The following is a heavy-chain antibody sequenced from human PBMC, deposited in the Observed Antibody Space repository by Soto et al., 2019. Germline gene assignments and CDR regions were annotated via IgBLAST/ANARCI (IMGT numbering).Heavy chain of an antibody. V-gene: IGHV1-18*04. CDR2: ISAYNGNT. D-gene: IGHD2-2*01. CDR3: AREDDIVVVPAAVPNVSDY. CDR1: GYTFTSYG. Sequence: ASVKVSCKASGYTFTSYGISWVRQAPGQGLEWMGWISAYNGNTNYAQKLQGRVTMTTDTSTSTAYMELRSLRSDDTAVYYCAREDDIVVVPAAVPNVSDYWGQGTLVTVSS. J-gene: IGHJ4*02.